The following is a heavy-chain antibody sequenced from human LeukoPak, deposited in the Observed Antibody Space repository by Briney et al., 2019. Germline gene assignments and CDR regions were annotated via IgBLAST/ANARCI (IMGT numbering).Heavy chain of an antibody. J-gene: IGHJ4*02. CDR1: GFTVSSNY. Sequence: HPGGSLRLSCAASGFTVSSNYMSWVRQAPGKGLEWVSVIYSGGSTYYADSVKGRFTISRDNSKNTLYLQMNSLRAEDTAVYYCARSPELLVVPAAMSVFDYWGQGTLVTVSS. V-gene: IGHV3-66*01. CDR3: ARSPELLVVPAAMSVFDY. D-gene: IGHD2-2*01. CDR2: IYSGGST.